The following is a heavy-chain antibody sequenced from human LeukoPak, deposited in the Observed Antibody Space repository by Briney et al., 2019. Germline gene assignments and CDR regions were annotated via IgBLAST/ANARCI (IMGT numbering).Heavy chain of an antibody. D-gene: IGHD3-9*01. CDR1: GFTFSSYA. CDR3: ARDPNRDVLRYFDWLLYGGWFDP. CDR2: ISYDGSNK. V-gene: IGHV3-30*04. Sequence: GRSLRLSCAASGFTFSSYAMHWVRQAPGKGLEGVAVISYDGSNKYYADSVKGRFTISRDNSKNTLYLQMNSLRAEDTAVYYCARDPNRDVLRYFDWLLYGGWFDPWGQGTLVTVSS. J-gene: IGHJ5*02.